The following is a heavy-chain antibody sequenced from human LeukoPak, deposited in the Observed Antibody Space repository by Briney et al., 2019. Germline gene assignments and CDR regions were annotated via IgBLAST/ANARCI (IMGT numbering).Heavy chain of an antibody. CDR3: ARVSSNYMSSALYNWFDP. Sequence: GGSLRLSCAASGFTFSGYAMHWVRQAPGKGLEWVAVISYDGSNKYYADSVKGRFTISRDNSKNTLYLQMNSLRAEDTAVYYCARVSSNYMSSALYNWFDPWGQGTLVTVSS. D-gene: IGHD1-7*01. CDR1: GFTFSGYA. J-gene: IGHJ5*02. V-gene: IGHV3-30-3*01. CDR2: ISYDGSNK.